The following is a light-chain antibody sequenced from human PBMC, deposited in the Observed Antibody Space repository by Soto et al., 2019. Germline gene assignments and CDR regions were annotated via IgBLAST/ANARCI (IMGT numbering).Light chain of an antibody. CDR2: DAS. V-gene: IGKV3-15*01. CDR3: QQYNNWPLLT. Sequence: EIVMTQFPATLSVSPGERATLSCRSSQSISSTLAWYQQKPGQGPRLLIYDASTRATGIPARFSGSGSGTEFTLTISSLQSEDFAVYYCQQYNNWPLLTFGGGTKVDIK. CDR1: QSISST. J-gene: IGKJ4*01.